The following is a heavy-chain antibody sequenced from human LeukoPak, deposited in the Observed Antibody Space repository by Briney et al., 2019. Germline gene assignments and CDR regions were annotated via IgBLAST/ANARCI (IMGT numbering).Heavy chain of an antibody. Sequence: GGSLRLSCAASGFTFSSYSMNWVRQAPGKGPEWVSSISSSSSYIYYADSVKGRFTISRDNAKNSLYLQMNSLRAEDTAVYYCARDVGGPEQWLAQDAFDIWGQGTMVTVST. D-gene: IGHD6-19*01. CDR2: ISSSSSYI. CDR3: ARDVGGPEQWLAQDAFDI. CDR1: GFTFSSYS. J-gene: IGHJ3*02. V-gene: IGHV3-21*01.